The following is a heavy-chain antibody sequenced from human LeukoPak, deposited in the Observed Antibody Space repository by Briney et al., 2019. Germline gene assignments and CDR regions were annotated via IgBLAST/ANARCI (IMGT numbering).Heavy chain of an antibody. V-gene: IGHV4-39*01. CDR1: GVSISSSNSY. CDR2: TYYTGNT. D-gene: IGHD1-26*01. CDR3: VKSGGYGLIDY. Sequence: SETLSLTCTVSGVSISSSNSYWGWIRQPPGKGLEWVGSTYYTGNTYYNASLKSRVTISIDTSKNQISLRLTSVTATDTAMYYCVKSGGYGLIDYWGQGTLVTVSS. J-gene: IGHJ4*02.